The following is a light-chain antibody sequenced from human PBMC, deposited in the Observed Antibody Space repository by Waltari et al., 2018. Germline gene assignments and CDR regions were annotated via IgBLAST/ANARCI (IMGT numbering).Light chain of an antibody. Sequence: DIVMTQSPRSLSLSLGERATINCKSSQSVLNSCNNKNCLAWYQQKPGQPPKLLIYWESTRQSGVPDRFSGSGSGKEFTLNIRRLQAEDVAVYYCQQYFGTSTFIFGPGTKVDIK. J-gene: IGKJ3*01. V-gene: IGKV4-1*01. CDR2: WES. CDR1: QSVLNSCNNKNC. CDR3: QQYFGTSTFI.